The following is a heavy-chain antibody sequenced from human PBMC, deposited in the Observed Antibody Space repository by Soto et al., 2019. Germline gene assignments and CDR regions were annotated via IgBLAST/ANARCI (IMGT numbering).Heavy chain of an antibody. CDR2: IYWDDDK. CDR3: VQSRCGGDCLQSYSSHSWYGVDV. CDR1: GLSLSTTGVG. V-gene: IGHV2-5*02. D-gene: IGHD2-21*02. Sequence: QITLKESGPTLVKPTQTLTLTCTFSGLSLSTTGVGVGWIRQPPGKALEWLALIYWDDDKRYRPSLKSRLTITKATSKNQVVLTMTNMDPGDTATYYCVQSRCGGDCLQSYSSHSWYGVDVWGQGTTVTVSS. J-gene: IGHJ6*02.